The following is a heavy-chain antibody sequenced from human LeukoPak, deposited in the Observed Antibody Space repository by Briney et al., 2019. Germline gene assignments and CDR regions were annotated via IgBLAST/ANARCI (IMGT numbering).Heavy chain of an antibody. J-gene: IGHJ6*02. V-gene: IGHV1-18*01. CDR1: GYTSTSYG. D-gene: IGHD4-11*01. CDR3: ARDTVTNDYYYYGMDV. CDR2: ISAYNGNT. Sequence: ASVTVSCKASGYTSTSYGISWVRQAPGQGLEWMGWISAYNGNTNYAQKLQGRVTMTTDTSTSTAYMELRSLRSDDTAVYYCARDTVTNDYYYYGMDVWGQGTTVTVSS.